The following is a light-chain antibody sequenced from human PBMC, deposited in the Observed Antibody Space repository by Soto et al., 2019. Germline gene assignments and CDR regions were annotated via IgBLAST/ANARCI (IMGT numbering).Light chain of an antibody. CDR1: SSDVGGYNY. J-gene: IGLJ1*01. Sequence: QSVVTQPRSVSGSPGQSVTISCTGTSSDVGGYNYVSWYQQHPGKAPKLMIYDVSKRPSGVPDRFSGSKSDNTASLTISGLQAEDEADYYCCSYAGSYTFVFGTGTKVTL. CDR2: DVS. CDR3: CSYAGSYTFV. V-gene: IGLV2-11*01.